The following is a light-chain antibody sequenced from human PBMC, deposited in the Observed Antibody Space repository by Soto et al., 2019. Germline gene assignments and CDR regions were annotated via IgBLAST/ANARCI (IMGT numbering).Light chain of an antibody. Sequence: QSVLTQPASVSGSPGQLITISRTGTSSDVGGYDFVSWYQQHPGKAPKLMIYEVSNRPSGVSNRFSGSKSGNTASLTISGLQAEDETDYYCSSYTSSSTRVFGTGTKVTVL. CDR1: SSDVGGYDF. J-gene: IGLJ1*01. CDR2: EVS. CDR3: SSYTSSSTRV. V-gene: IGLV2-14*01.